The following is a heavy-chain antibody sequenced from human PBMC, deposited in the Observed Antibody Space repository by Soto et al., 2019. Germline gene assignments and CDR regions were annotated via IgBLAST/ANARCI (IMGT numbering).Heavy chain of an antibody. V-gene: IGHV3-23*01. J-gene: IGHJ3*02. Sequence: SLRLSCAASGFTFTSYAMSWARQAPGKGLEWVSAISGSGGSTYYADSVKGRFTISRDNSKNTLYLQMNSLRAEDTAVYYCARGLTTRDAFDIWGQGTMVTVSS. CDR2: ISGSGGST. CDR3: ARGLTTRDAFDI. CDR1: GFTFTSYA. D-gene: IGHD4-17*01.